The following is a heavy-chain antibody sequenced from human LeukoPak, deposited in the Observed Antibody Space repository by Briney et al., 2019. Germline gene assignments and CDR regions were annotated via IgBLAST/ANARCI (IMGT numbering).Heavy chain of an antibody. D-gene: IGHD6-19*01. V-gene: IGHV3-7*01. CDR3: AKDLSSGSRRAY. J-gene: IGHJ4*02. CDR1: GFTFSSYW. CDR2: IKQDGSEN. Sequence: GGSLRLSCVASGFTFSSYWMSWVRQAPGKGLEWVANIKQDGSENFYVDSVKGRFTISRDNAKNSLYLQMNSLRAEDTGVYYCAKDLSSGSRRAYWGQGTLSPSPQ.